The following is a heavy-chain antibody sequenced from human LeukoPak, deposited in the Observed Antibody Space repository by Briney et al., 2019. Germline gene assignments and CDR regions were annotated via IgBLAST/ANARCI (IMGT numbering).Heavy chain of an antibody. Sequence: GGSLRLSCAGSGFIFSSYSMGWVRQAPGKGLEFVAHLKESGIEKEYVDSVEGRFTISRDNGKNSLYLQMNSLRAEDTALYFCARWRVAQSEFDYWGQGTHVIVSS. J-gene: IGHJ4*02. D-gene: IGHD3-3*01. V-gene: IGHV3-7*01. CDR1: GFIFSSYS. CDR2: LKESGIEK. CDR3: ARWRVAQSEFDY.